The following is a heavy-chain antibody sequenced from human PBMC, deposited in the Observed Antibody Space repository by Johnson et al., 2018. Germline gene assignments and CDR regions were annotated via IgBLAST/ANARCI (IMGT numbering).Heavy chain of an antibody. CDR2: IYYSGST. CDR3: SRRGYYYDSSGYRGAFDI. Sequence: QVQLQESGPGLVKPSETLSLTCTVSGGSISSSSYYWGWIRQPPGKGLEWIGSIYYSGSTYYNPSLKSRVTISVDTSKNQFSLKLSSLTAADTAVYYCSRRGYYYDSSGYRGAFDIWGQGTMVTVSS. J-gene: IGHJ3*02. V-gene: IGHV4-39*01. D-gene: IGHD3-22*01. CDR1: GGSISSSSYY.